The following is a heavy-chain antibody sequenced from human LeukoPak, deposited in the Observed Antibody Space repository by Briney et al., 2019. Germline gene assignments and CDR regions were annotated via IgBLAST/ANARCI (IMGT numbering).Heavy chain of an antibody. CDR1: GYTFTSYA. Sequence: GASVTVSCKASGYTFTSYAISWVRQAPRRGGEWMGWISAYDGNTDYAQKLQGRVTMTTDTSTSTDYMELRSMRSDDTAIYYCARGGHDILTGYLHYFDYWGQGTLVTASS. CDR3: ARGGHDILTGYLHYFDY. CDR2: ISAYDGNT. D-gene: IGHD3-9*01. J-gene: IGHJ4*02. V-gene: IGHV1-18*01.